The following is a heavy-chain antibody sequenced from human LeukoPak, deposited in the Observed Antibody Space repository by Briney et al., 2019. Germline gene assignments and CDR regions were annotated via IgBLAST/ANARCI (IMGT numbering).Heavy chain of an antibody. D-gene: IGHD3-3*02. Sequence: NPSQTLSLTCTVSGGSISSGSYYWRWIRQPAGKVLEWIVRIYISDSTNYNTSLKIRVSISVDTSKIQFSLKLSSVTAADTAVYYCARNLSPHYYYYYYMDVWGKGTTVTVSS. J-gene: IGHJ6*03. CDR1: GGSISSGSYY. V-gene: IGHV4-61*02. CDR2: IYISDST. CDR3: ARNLSPHYYYYYYMDV.